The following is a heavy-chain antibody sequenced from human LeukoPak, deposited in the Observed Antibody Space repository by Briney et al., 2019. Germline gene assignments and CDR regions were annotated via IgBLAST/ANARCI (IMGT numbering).Heavy chain of an antibody. CDR2: MYYTGRT. V-gene: IGHV4-39*07. CDR3: ARSLEGSRPFDR. Sequence: SETLSLTCTVSGDSISSSTSYWGWIRQPPGKGLDWIGSMYYTGRTFYNSPLKSRVTISVDTSNNQFSLRLTSVTAADTAVYYCARSLEGSRPFDRWGQGTLVTVSS. J-gene: IGHJ4*02. CDR1: GDSISSSTSY. D-gene: IGHD6-13*01.